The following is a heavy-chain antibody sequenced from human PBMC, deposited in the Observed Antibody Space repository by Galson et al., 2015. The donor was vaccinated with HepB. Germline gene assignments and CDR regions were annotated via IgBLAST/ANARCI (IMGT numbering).Heavy chain of an antibody. CDR2: ISAYNGNT. V-gene: IGHV1-18*01. CDR3: ARARRGRYCSSTSCYGRQHDAVDI. D-gene: IGHD2-2*01. CDR1: GYTFTSYG. J-gene: IGHJ3*02. Sequence: SVKVSCKASGYTFTSYGISWVRQAPGQGLEWMGWISAYNGNTNYAQKLQGRVTMTTDTSTSTAYMELRSLRSDDTAVYYCARARRGRYCSSTSCYGRQHDAVDIWGQGTMVTVSS.